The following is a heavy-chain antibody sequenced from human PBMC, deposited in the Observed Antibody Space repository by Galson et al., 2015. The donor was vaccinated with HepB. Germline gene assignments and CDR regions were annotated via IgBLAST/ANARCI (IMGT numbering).Heavy chain of an antibody. J-gene: IGHJ4*02. Sequence: SLRLSCAASGFTFSSYGMHWVRQAPGKGLEWVAVISYDGSNKYYADSVKGRFTISRDNSKNTLYLQMNSLRAEDTALYYCTRDWSASNWGQGTLVTVSS. V-gene: IGHV3-30*03. CDR3: TRDWSASN. CDR2: ISYDGSNK. D-gene: IGHD3-3*01. CDR1: GFTFSSYG.